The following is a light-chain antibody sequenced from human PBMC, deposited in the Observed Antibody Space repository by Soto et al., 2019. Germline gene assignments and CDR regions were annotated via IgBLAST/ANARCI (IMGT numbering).Light chain of an antibody. V-gene: IGLV6-57*02. CDR2: ENN. CDR1: SGTIASNY. J-gene: IGLJ2*01. CDR3: QSFDRSNYVV. Sequence: NFMLTQPHSVSESPGKTVTISCTGSSGTIASNYVQWYQQRPGSAPTTVIYENNQRPSGVPDRFSGSIDRSSNSASLTISGLKTEDEADYYCQSFDRSNYVVFGGGTKLTVL.